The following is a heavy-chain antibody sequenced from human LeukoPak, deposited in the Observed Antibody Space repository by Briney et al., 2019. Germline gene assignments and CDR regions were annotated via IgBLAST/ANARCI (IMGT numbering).Heavy chain of an antibody. CDR1: GFTFSSYA. CDR2: ISYDGSNK. J-gene: IGHJ4*02. Sequence: PGGSLRLSCAASGFTFSSYAMHWVRQAPGKGLEWVAVISYDGSNKYYADSVKGRFTISRDNSKNTLYLQMNSLRAEDTAVYYCAKVHSSGYLIDYWGQGTLVTVSS. V-gene: IGHV3-30*04. D-gene: IGHD6-19*01. CDR3: AKVHSSGYLIDY.